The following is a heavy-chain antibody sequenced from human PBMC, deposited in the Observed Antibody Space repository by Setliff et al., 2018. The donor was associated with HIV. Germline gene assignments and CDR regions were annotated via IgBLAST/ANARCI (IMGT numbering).Heavy chain of an antibody. CDR3: ARVQMAYAAFDV. J-gene: IGHJ3*01. CDR2: VYFTGSS. V-gene: IGHV4-59*01. CDR1: GGSISSYY. Sequence: SETLSLTCTISGGSISSYYWSWIRQPPGKGLEWIGSVYFTGSSDNNPSLKSRVTLSVDTSKHQFSLKLSSVTAADTAVYYCARVQMAYAAFDVWGQGTMVTV. D-gene: IGHD4-17*01.